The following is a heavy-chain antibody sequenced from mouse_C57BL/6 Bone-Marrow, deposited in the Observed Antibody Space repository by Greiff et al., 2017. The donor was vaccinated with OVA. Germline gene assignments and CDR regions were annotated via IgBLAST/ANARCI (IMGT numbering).Heavy chain of an antibody. V-gene: IGHV1-54*01. CDR2: INPGSGGT. D-gene: IGHD1-1*01. Sequence: VKLQESGAELVRPGTSVKVSCKASGYAFTNYLIEWVKQRPGQGLEWIGVINPGSGGTNYNEKFKGKATLTADKSSSTAYMQLSSLTSEDSAVYFCARIYYYGSSYLHYAMDYWGQGTSVTVSS. J-gene: IGHJ4*01. CDR3: ARIYYYGSSYLHYAMDY. CDR1: GYAFTNYL.